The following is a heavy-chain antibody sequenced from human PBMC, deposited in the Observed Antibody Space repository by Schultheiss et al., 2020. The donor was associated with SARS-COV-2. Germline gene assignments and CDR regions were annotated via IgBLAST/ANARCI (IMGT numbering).Heavy chain of an antibody. Sequence: SQTLSLTCTVSGGSISSSSYYWGWIRQPPGKGLEWIGSIYYSGSTYYNPSLKSRVTISVDTSKNQFSLKLSSVTAADTAVYYCARREGAFDIWGQGTMVTVSS. CDR1: GGSISSSSYY. CDR3: ARREGAFDI. V-gene: IGHV4-39*01. J-gene: IGHJ3*02. CDR2: IYYSGST.